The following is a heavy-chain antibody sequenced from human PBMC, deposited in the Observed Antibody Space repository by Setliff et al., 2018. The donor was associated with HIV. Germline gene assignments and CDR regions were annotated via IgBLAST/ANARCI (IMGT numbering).Heavy chain of an antibody. CDR2: MFYSGST. Sequence: PSETLSLTCSVSGGSISSSTYYWAWIRQPPGRGLEWIGNMFYSGSTYYNPALKSRVTISVDTSKNQFSLILGSVTAADTAVYYCAGQGGYSYGFYFDYWGQGTLVTVSS. D-gene: IGHD5-18*01. CDR1: GGSISSSTYY. CDR3: AGQGGYSYGFYFDY. J-gene: IGHJ4*02. V-gene: IGHV4-39*01.